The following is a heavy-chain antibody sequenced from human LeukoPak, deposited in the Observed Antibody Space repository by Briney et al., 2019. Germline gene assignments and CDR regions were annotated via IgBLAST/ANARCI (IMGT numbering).Heavy chain of an antibody. V-gene: IGHV1-18*01. Sequence: ASVKVSCKASGYTFTSYGISWVRQAPGQGLEWMGWISAYNGNTNYAQKLQGRVTMTTDTSTSTAYMELRSLRSDDTAVYYCARALFRGHSAYDSGPYFDYWGQGTLVTVSS. CDR2: ISAYNGNT. CDR3: ARALFRGHSAYDSGPYFDY. J-gene: IGHJ4*02. D-gene: IGHD5-12*01. CDR1: GYTFTSYG.